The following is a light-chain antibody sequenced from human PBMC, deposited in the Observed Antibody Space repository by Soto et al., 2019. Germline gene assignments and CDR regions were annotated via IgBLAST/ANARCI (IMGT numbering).Light chain of an antibody. CDR2: EVN. CDR1: GSDIGGYNF. Sequence: QSVLTQPPSASGSPGQSVTISCTGTGSDIGGYNFVSWYQQRPGKVPKLIIYEVNKRPSGVPDRFSGSKSGNTASLTVSGLQADDAADYYCSSYAGTNNRYVFGTGTKLTVL. J-gene: IGLJ1*01. CDR3: SSYAGTNNRYV. V-gene: IGLV2-8*01.